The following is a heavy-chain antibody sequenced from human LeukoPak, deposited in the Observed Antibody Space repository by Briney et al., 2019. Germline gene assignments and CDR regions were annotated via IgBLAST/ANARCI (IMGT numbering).Heavy chain of an antibody. CDR3: ARDKLESGSNARFDY. D-gene: IGHD1-26*01. CDR2: IIPIFGTA. J-gene: IGHJ4*02. V-gene: IGHV1-69*05. CDR1: GGTLSSYA. Sequence: ASVKVSCKASGGTLSSYAISWVRQAPGQGLEWMGRIIPIFGTANYAQKFQGRVTITTDESTSTAYMELSSLRSEDTAVYYCARDKLESGSNARFDYWGQGTLVTVSS.